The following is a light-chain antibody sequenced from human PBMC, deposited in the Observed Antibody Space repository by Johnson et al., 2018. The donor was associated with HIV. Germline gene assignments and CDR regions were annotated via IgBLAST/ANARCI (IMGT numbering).Light chain of an antibody. Sequence: QSVLTQPPSVSAAPGQKVTISCSGSSSNIGNNYVSWYQHLPGTAPKLLIYENTKRPSGVPARFSGSKSGSSATLGITGLQTGDEADYYCATWDRSLSAGGVFGTGTKVTVL. CDR3: ATWDRSLSAGGV. V-gene: IGLV1-51*02. CDR2: ENT. J-gene: IGLJ1*01. CDR1: SSNIGNNY.